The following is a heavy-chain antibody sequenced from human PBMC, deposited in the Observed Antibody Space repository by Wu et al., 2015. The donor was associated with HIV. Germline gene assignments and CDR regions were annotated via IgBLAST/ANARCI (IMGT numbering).Heavy chain of an antibody. CDR1: GYSFSNFG. Sequence: GQLVQSGTEMKKPGASVKVSCKASGYSFSNFGISWVRQAPGQGLEWMGWINTYKGNTNYEQKFQGRVTMTIDTSAGTAHMELRGLTSDDTAVYYCARGEADDTDDAFDIWGQGTMVTVSS. V-gene: IGHV1-18*01. J-gene: IGHJ3*02. CDR3: ARGEADDTDDAFDI. CDR2: INTYKGNT.